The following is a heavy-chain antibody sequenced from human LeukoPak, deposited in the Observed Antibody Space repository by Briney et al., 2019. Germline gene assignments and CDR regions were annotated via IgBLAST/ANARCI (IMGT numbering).Heavy chain of an antibody. CDR3: ARSSHSEDWFDP. D-gene: IGHD2-21*01. J-gene: IGHJ5*02. CDR2: ISSSSSYI. V-gene: IGHV3-21*01. Sequence: PGGSLRLSCAASGFTFSSYSMNWVRQAPGEGLEWVSSISSSSSYIYYADSVKGRFTISRDNAKNSLYLQMNSLRAEDTAVYYCARSSHSEDWFDPWGQGTLVTVSS. CDR1: GFTFSSYS.